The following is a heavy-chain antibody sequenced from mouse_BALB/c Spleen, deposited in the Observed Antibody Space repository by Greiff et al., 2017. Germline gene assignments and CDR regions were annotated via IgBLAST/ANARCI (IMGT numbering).Heavy chain of an antibody. J-gene: IGHJ2*01. CDR2: ISYSGST. CDR1: GFSITSDYA. V-gene: IGHV3-2*02. Sequence: EVKVEESGPGLVKPSQSLSLTCTATGFSITSDYAWYVIRQFPGNILEWMSYISYSGSTSYNPSLKSRISITRDTSKNQFFLQLNSVTTEDTATYYCARRVRDVFDYWGQGTTLTVSS. D-gene: IGHD2-14*01. CDR3: ARRVRDVFDY.